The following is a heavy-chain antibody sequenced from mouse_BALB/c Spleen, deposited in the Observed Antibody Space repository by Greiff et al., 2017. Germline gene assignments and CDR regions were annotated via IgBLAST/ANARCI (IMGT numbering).Heavy chain of an antibody. CDR3: ARIYDGYLYYFDY. Sequence: EVQLQQSGPGLVKPSQSLSLTCSVTGYSITSGYYWNWIRQFPGNKLEWMGYISYDGSNNYNPSLKNRISITRDTSKNQFFLKLNSVTTEDTATYYCARIYDGYLYYFDYWGQGTTLTVSS. CDR2: ISYDGSN. J-gene: IGHJ2*01. V-gene: IGHV3-6*02. CDR1: GYSITSGYY. D-gene: IGHD2-3*01.